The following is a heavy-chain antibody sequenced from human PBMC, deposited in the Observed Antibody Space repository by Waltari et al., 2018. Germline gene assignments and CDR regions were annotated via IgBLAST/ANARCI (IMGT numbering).Heavy chain of an antibody. CDR3: AKDLGIGGGTTEFDH. CDR2: IRHIGSEK. V-gene: IGHV3-7*01. Sequence: EMKLVESGGGLVQPGGSLRLSRSDSGFIFSNNWMGWVSQATGRGLEWVADIRHIGSEKYYVESVKGRFTISRDNAENTLYLQMNSLRAEDTAVYYCAKDLGIGGGTTEFDHWGQGTLVTVSS. D-gene: IGHD1-1*01. J-gene: IGHJ4*02. CDR1: GFIFSNNW.